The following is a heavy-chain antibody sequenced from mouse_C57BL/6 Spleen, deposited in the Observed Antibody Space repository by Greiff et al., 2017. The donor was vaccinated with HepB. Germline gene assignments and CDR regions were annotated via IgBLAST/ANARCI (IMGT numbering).Heavy chain of an antibody. CDR1: GFTFSSYG. CDR2: ISSGGSYT. V-gene: IGHV5-6*01. Sequence: EVQVVESGGDLVKPGGSLKLSCAASGFTFSSYGMSWVRQTPDKRLEWVATISSGGSYTYYPDSVKGRFTISRDNAKNTLYLQMSSLKSEDTAMYYCARQIYYDYDGGGIDYWGQGTTLTVSS. D-gene: IGHD2-4*01. J-gene: IGHJ2*01. CDR3: ARQIYYDYDGGGIDY.